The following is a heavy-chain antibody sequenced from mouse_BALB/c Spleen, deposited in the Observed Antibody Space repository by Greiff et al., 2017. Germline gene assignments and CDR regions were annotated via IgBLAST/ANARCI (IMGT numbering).Heavy chain of an antibody. CDR3: ARVGYGSREAYFDY. J-gene: IGHJ2*01. D-gene: IGHD1-1*01. Sequence: VQLVESGPGLVAPSQSLSITCTVSGFSLTSYGVHWVRQPPGKGLEWLGVIWAGGSTNYNSALMSRLSISKDNSKSQVFLKMNSLQTDDTAMYYCARVGYGSREAYFDYWGQGTTLTVSA. V-gene: IGHV2-9*02. CDR2: IWAGGST. CDR1: GFSLTSYG.